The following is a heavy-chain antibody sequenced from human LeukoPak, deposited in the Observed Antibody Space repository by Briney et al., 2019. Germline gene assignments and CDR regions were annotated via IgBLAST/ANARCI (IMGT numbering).Heavy chain of an antibody. J-gene: IGHJ6*04. CDR3: AKAPMGGHCSSTSCYLGLSMDV. CDR2: IWYDGSSK. Sequence: GGSLRLSCTVSGLTFSNFGFHWVRQAPGKGLEWVAIIWYDGSSKYYGDSVKGRFTISRDNSKNTMYLQMNSLRDDDTAVYYCAKAPMGGHCSSTSCYLGLSMDVWGKGTTVTVSS. CDR1: GLTFSNFG. V-gene: IGHV3-33*06. D-gene: IGHD2-2*01.